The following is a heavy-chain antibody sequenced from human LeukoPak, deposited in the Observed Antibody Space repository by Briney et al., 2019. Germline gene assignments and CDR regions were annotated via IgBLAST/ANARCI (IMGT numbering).Heavy chain of an antibody. V-gene: IGHV3-30*02. J-gene: IGHJ4*02. CDR3: AKDTNQQTKRRLINNDY. Sequence: PGGSLRLSCAASGFTFSSYGMHWVRQAPGKGLEWAAFIRYDGSNKYYADSVKGRFTISRDNSKNTLYLQMNSLRAEDTAVYYCAKDTNQQTKRRLINNDYWGQGTLVTVSS. CDR1: GFTFSSYG. CDR2: IRYDGSNK. D-gene: IGHD3-9*01.